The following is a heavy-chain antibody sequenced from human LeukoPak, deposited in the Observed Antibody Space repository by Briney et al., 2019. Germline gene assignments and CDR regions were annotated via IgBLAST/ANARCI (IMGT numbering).Heavy chain of an antibody. D-gene: IGHD1-26*01. V-gene: IGHV1-8*02. CDR2: MNPNSGNT. CDR1: GYTFTSYD. Sequence: ASVKVSCKASGYTFTSYDINWVRQATGQGLEWMGWMNPNSGNTGYAQKFQGRVTMTTDTSTSTAYMELRSLRSDDTAVYYCARDFSGSYALWGRGTLVTVSS. J-gene: IGHJ2*01. CDR3: ARDFSGSYAL.